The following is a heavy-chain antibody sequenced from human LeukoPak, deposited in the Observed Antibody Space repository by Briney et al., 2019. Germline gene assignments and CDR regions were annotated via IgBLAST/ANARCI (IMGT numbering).Heavy chain of an antibody. Sequence: SETLSLTCTVSRGSIVGYFWTWVRQPPGKGLECIGNIRFSGATSYNPSLESRVTISVDSSKSQIFLNLRSVTTADTAVYYCARGNGWHDYWGQGTLVTVSS. V-gene: IGHV4-59*01. J-gene: IGHJ4*02. CDR1: RGSIVGYF. D-gene: IGHD6-19*01. CDR3: ARGNGWHDY. CDR2: IRFSGAT.